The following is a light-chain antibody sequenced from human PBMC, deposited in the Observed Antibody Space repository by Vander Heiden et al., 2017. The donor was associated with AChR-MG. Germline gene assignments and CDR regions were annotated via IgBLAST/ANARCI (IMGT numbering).Light chain of an antibody. CDR2: EDA. Sequence: SYELTQPPSVSVSPGQTATITCSGANLGQKHACWYQQKPGQSPVLVIYEDAKRPSGIPERFSGSNSGNTATLTISGTQAIDEADYFCQAWDSNINYVFGTGTKVTVL. V-gene: IGLV3-1*01. J-gene: IGLJ1*01. CDR1: NLGQKH. CDR3: QAWDSNINYV.